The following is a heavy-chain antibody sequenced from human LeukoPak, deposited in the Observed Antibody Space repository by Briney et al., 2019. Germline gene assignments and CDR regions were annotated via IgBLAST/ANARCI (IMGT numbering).Heavy chain of an antibody. CDR1: GYTFTSFA. D-gene: IGHD1-26*01. CDR3: ARGSGSPPYFEY. J-gene: IGHJ4*02. CDR2: INTNTGNP. V-gene: IGHV7-4-1*02. Sequence: ASMKISCKASGYTFTSFAMHWVRQAPGQGLEWMGWINTNTGNPTYAQGFTGRFVFSFDTSVSTASLQISSLNAEDTGVYYCARGSGSPPYFEYWGQGTLVTVSS.